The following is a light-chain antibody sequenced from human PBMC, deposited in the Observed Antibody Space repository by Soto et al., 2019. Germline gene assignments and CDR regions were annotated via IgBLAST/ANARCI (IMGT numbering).Light chain of an antibody. CDR2: QVN. CDR1: RSDIGDSNF. V-gene: IGLV2-14*01. Sequence: QSVLTQPASVSGSPGQSVTISCTGPRSDIGDSNFISWYQHSPGKAPRLLIYQVNSRPSGVSGRFSGSKAGNTASLTISGLLDDDEADYFGASFRSGTILVFGSGTKVTVL. CDR3: ASFRSGTILV. J-gene: IGLJ1*01.